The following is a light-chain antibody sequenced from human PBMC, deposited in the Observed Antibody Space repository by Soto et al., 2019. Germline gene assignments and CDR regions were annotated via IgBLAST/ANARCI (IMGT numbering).Light chain of an antibody. CDR1: NSNIGKNF. CDR3: ATWDDTLNAYV. V-gene: IGLV1-44*01. J-gene: IGLJ1*01. CDR2: AND. Sequence: SVLTQRPSAPGNRGQSVTSSCCGSNSNIGKNFVSWYQAVPGAAPRLLIFANDQRPAGVPDRFSGSKSATSASLAISGLQSEDETDYYCATWDDTLNAYVFGPGTKVTVL.